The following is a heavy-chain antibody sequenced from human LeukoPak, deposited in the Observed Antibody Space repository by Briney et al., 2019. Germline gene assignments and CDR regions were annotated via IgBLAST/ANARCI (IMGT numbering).Heavy chain of an antibody. J-gene: IGHJ4*02. Sequence: GGSLRLSCAVSGFTFSDYYMSWIRQAPGKGLEWVSYISSGGSTISHADPVKGRFTISRDNAENSLYLQMNSLRAEDTAVYYCARRAAASRRFDYWGQGTLVTVSS. V-gene: IGHV3-11*01. CDR3: ARRAAASRRFDY. CDR1: GFTFSDYY. CDR2: ISSGGSTI. D-gene: IGHD6-13*01.